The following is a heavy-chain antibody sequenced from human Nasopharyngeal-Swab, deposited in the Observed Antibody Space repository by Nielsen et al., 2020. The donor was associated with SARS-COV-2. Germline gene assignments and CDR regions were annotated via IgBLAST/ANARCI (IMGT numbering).Heavy chain of an antibody. J-gene: IGHJ4*02. V-gene: IGHV4-38-2*02. D-gene: IGHD3-22*01. CDR3: ASDAYYCGSSGYYYNPWGY. Sequence: SETLSLTCTLSGYSLSSVYYWGWIPQPPGKGLEWIGSIYHSGSTHYNPSLTSRVTISVDTSKNQFSLKLSSVTAADTAVYYCASDAYYCGSSGYYYNPWGYWGQGTLVTVSS. CDR1: GYSLSSVYY. CDR2: IYHSGST.